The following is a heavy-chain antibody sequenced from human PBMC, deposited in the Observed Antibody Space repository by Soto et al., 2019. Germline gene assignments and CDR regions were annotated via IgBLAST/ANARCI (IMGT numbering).Heavy chain of an antibody. V-gene: IGHV4-31*03. CDR1: GGSISSGGYY. D-gene: IGHD3-10*01. CDR3: ARDSGGSGIRQAEYFQH. CDR2: IYYSGST. Sequence: QVQLQESGPGLVKPSQTLSLTCTVSGGSISSGGYYWSWIRQHPGKGLEWIGYIYYSGSTYYNPSLKCRVTISVDTSKNQFSLKLSSVTAADTAVYYCARDSGGSGIRQAEYFQHWGQGTLVTVSS. J-gene: IGHJ1*01.